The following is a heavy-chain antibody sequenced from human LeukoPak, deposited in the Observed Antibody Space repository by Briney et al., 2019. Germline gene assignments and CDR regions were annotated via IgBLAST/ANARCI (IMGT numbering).Heavy chain of an antibody. CDR2: ISAYNGNT. V-gene: IGHV1-18*01. Sequence: ASVKVSCKASGYTFTSYGISWVRQAPGQGLEWMGWISAYNGNTNYAQKLQGRVTMTTDTSTSTAYMELRSLRPDDTAVYYCAREAEYYDSSGYYNYWGQGTLVTVSS. D-gene: IGHD3-22*01. CDR1: GYTFTSYG. CDR3: AREAEYYDSSGYYNY. J-gene: IGHJ4*02.